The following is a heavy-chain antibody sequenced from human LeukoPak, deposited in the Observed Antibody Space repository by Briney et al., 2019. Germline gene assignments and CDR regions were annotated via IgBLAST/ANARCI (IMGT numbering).Heavy chain of an antibody. CDR1: GFTFSSYW. D-gene: IGHD1-26*01. J-gene: IGHJ4*02. Sequence: GGSLRLSCAASGFTFSSYWMHWVRQAPGMGLVCVSRITSDGSSTSYADSVRGRFTISRDNAKNTVYLQMNSLRAEDTAVYYCARDLTGAVFDFWGQGTLVTVSS. CDR3: ARDLTGAVFDF. V-gene: IGHV3-74*01. CDR2: ITSDGSST.